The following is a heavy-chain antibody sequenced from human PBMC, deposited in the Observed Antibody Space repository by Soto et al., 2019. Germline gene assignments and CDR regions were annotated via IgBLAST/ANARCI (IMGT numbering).Heavy chain of an antibody. D-gene: IGHD6-13*01. CDR3: ARGRIAAAAPRDYYYGMDV. Sequence: SETLSLTCAVYGGSFSGYYWGWIRQPPGRGLEWIGEINHSGSTNYNPSLKSRVTISVDTSKNQFSLKLSSVTAADTAVYYCARGRIAAAAPRDYYYGMDVWGQGTTVTVSS. CDR2: INHSGST. CDR1: GGSFSGYY. V-gene: IGHV4-34*01. J-gene: IGHJ6*02.